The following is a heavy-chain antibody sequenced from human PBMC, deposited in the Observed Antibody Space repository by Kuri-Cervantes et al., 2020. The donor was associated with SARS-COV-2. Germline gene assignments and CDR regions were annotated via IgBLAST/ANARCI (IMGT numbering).Heavy chain of an antibody. CDR2: INPNSGGT. D-gene: IGHD2-2*01. CDR3: ARALFGQLTPSWTIDY. Sequence: ASVKVSCKASGYTFTGYYMHWVRQAPGQGLEWMGWINPNSGGTNYAQKFQGRVTMTTDTSTSTAYMELRSLRSDDTAVYYCARALFGQLTPSWTIDYWGQGTLVTVSS. J-gene: IGHJ4*02. V-gene: IGHV1-2*02. CDR1: GYTFTGYY.